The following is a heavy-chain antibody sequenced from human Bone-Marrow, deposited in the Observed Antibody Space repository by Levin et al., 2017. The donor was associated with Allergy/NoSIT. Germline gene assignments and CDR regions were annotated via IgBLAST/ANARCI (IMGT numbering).Heavy chain of an antibody. J-gene: IGHJ5*02. CDR1: GGSISSGGYY. CDR2: IYYSGST. CDR3: ARGEKEGYGDYP. V-gene: IGHV4-31*03. D-gene: IGHD4-17*01. Sequence: SETLSLTCTVSGGSISSGGYYWSWIRQHPGKGLEWIGYIYYSGSTYYNPSLKSRVTISVDTSKNQFSLKLSSVTAADTAVYYCARGEKEGYGDYPWGQGTLVTVSS.